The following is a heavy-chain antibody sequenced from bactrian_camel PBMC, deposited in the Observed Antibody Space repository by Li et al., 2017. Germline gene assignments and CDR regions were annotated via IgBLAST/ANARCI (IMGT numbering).Heavy chain of an antibody. CDR3: ATRDILGWSVYNY. D-gene: IGHD1*01. CDR1: GSTFSSKS. V-gene: IGHV3S40*01. Sequence: EVQLVESGGGLVQPGGSLRLSCAASGSTFSSKSITWVRQAPGKGLEWVSAINSGGGTTFYADSVKGRFTISRDNAKNTVYLQMNTLKSEDTALYYCATRDILGWSVYNYWGQGTQVTVS. CDR2: INSGGGTT. J-gene: IGHJ4*01.